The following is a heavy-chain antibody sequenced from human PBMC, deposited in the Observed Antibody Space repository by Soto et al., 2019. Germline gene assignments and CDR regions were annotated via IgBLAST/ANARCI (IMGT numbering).Heavy chain of an antibody. J-gene: IGHJ4*02. D-gene: IGHD1-26*01. CDR2: ITSKRYGGKT. Sequence: GGSLRLSCVTSGFTFXDYAMIWFRQAPGKGLEWVSFITSKRYGGKTEYAASVKGRFTISRDDSKSVAYLQMNSLRTDDTAVYYCSRLPPNNWGAPLDFWGQGTLVTVSS. CDR1: GFTFXDYA. CDR3: SRLPPNNWGAPLDF. V-gene: IGHV3-49*03.